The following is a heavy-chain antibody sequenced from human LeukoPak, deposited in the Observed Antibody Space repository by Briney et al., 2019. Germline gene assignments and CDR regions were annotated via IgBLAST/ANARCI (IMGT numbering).Heavy chain of an antibody. D-gene: IGHD5-12*01. CDR2: IYSGGST. CDR3: VRGPSGYHNT. Sequence: PGGSLRLSCAASEFSVSSNYMTWVRQAPGKGLEWVSLIYSGGSTYYADSVKGRFTISRDNSKNTLYLQMNSLRAEDTAVYYCVRGPSGYHNTGGQGTLVTVSS. J-gene: IGHJ4*02. V-gene: IGHV3-66*01. CDR1: EFSVSSNY.